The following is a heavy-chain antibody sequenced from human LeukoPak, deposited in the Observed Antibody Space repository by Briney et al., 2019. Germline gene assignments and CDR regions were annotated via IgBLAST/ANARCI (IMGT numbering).Heavy chain of an antibody. CDR3: ARAKGAVAYDYYCYYMDV. CDR2: IIPIFGTA. Sequence: SVKVSCKASEGTFSSYAISWVRQAPGQGLEWMGGIIPIFGTASYAQKFQGRVTITADESTSTAYMELSSLRCEDTAVYYCARAKGAVAYDYYCYYMDVWGKGTTVTVSS. D-gene: IGHD2-2*01. CDR1: EGTFSSYA. J-gene: IGHJ6*03. V-gene: IGHV1-69*13.